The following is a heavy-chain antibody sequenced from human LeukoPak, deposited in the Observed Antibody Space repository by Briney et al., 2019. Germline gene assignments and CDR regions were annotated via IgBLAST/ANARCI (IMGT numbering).Heavy chain of an antibody. J-gene: IGHJ4*02. V-gene: IGHV1-24*01. CDR1: GYTLTELS. Sequence: ASVKVSCKVSGYTLTELSMHWVRQAPGKGLEWMGGFDPEYGETIYAQKFQGRGTMTEDTSTDTAYMELSSLRSEDTAVYYCATVTYYDFWSGYPPYYFDYWGQGTLVTVSS. CDR3: ATVTYYDFWSGYPPYYFDY. CDR2: FDPEYGET. D-gene: IGHD3-3*01.